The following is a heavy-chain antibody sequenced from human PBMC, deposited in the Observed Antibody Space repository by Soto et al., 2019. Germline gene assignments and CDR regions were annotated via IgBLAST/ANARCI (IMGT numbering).Heavy chain of an antibody. CDR2: ISSSSSYI. V-gene: IGHV3-21*01. CDR3: ARAPADLFGVVMAYYYYMDV. CDR1: GFTFSSYS. D-gene: IGHD3-3*01. Sequence: GGSLRLSCAASGFTFSSYSMNWVRQAPGKGLEWVSSISSSSSYIYYADSVKGRFTISRDNAKNSLYLQMNGLRAEDTAVYYWARAPADLFGVVMAYYYYMDVWGKGTTVTVSS. J-gene: IGHJ6*03.